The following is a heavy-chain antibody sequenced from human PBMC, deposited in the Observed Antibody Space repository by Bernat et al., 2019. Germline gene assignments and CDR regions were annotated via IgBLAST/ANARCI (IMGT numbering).Heavy chain of an antibody. CDR2: IYWDDDK. D-gene: IGHD2-21*02. Sequence: FFGFSLSTSGVGVGWIHQPPGKALEWLALIYWDDDKRYSPSLKSRLTITKDTSKNQVVLTMTNMDPVDTATYYCAHGYSYCGGDCYVYFDYWGQGTLVTVSS. CDR1: GFSLSTSGVG. V-gene: IGHV2-5*02. CDR3: AHGYSYCGGDCYVYFDY. J-gene: IGHJ4*02.